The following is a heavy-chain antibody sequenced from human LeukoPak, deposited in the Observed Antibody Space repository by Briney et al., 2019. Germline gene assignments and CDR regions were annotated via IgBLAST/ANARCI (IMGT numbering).Heavy chain of an antibody. CDR3: AKPTSGDGSFLIDY. V-gene: IGHV3-33*06. D-gene: IGHD1-26*01. CDR2: IWYDGSYT. CDR1: GFTFSSYG. Sequence: PGRSLRLSCAASGFTFSSYGMHWVRQAPGKGLEWVAVIWYDGSYTYYAESVKGRFTISRDNSRNTLYLRMSSLRAEDTAVYYCAKPTSGDGSFLIDYWGQGTLVTVSS. J-gene: IGHJ4*02.